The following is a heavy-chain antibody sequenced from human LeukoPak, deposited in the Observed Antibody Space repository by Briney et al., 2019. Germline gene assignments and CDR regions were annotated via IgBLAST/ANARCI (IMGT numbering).Heavy chain of an antibody. D-gene: IGHD3-22*01. Sequence: GGSLSLSCAASGFTFGSYAMSWVRQAPGKGLEWVSAISGSGGSTYYADSVKGRFTISRDNSKNTLYLQMNSLRAEDTAVYYCAKSHDSSGAFDIWGQGTMVTVSS. CDR3: AKSHDSSGAFDI. J-gene: IGHJ3*02. CDR2: ISGSGGST. V-gene: IGHV3-23*01. CDR1: GFTFGSYA.